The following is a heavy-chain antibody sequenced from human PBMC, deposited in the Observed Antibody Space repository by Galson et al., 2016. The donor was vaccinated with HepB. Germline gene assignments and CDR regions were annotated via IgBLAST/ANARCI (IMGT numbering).Heavy chain of an antibody. V-gene: IGHV3-7*03. Sequence: SLRLSCAASGFTFSTYWMSWVRQAPGKGLEWVANIKQDGSEKYYVDSAKGRFTISRDNALNSLYLQMNSLRAEDTAVYYCVRVPVAGHTSDEYFQHWGQGTLVTVSS. CDR2: IKQDGSEK. D-gene: IGHD6-19*01. CDR1: GFTFSTYW. J-gene: IGHJ1*01. CDR3: VRVPVAGHTSDEYFQH.